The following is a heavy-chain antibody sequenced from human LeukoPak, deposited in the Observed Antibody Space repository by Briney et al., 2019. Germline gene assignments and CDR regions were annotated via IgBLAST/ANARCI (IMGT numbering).Heavy chain of an antibody. CDR3: ARAQREAYNYGFGRKRRYYYYMDV. Sequence: SETLSLTGTVSGDSINIYFWSWIRQAPGKGLEWIAYIYDVGNTNYNLSLKSRVTISVDTSKNEFSLRLTSVTAADTAVYFCARAQREAYNYGFGRKRRYYYYMDVWGKGTTVTVSS. V-gene: IGHV4-59*12. J-gene: IGHJ6*03. CDR1: GDSINIYF. CDR2: IYDVGNT. D-gene: IGHD5-24*01.